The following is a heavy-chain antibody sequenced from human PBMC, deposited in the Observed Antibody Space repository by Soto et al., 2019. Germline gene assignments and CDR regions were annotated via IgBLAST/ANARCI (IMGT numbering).Heavy chain of an antibody. J-gene: IGHJ6*02. CDR2: IKSKTDGGTT. CDR1: GFTFSNAW. Sequence: GGSLRLSCSASGFTFSNAWMNWVRQAPGKGLEWVGRIKSKTDGGTTDYAAPVKGRFTISRDDSKNTLYLQMNSLKTEDTAVYYCTTASWTGVYGMEVWGQGTTVTVSS. D-gene: IGHD3-10*01. CDR3: TTASWTGVYGMEV. V-gene: IGHV3-15*07.